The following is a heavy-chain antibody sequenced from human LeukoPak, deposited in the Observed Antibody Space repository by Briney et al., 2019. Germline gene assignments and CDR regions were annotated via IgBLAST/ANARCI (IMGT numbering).Heavy chain of an antibody. V-gene: IGHV1-69*05. D-gene: IGHD2-21*01. CDR2: IIPIFGTA. CDR1: GGTFSSYA. J-gene: IGHJ4*02. Sequence: GASVKVSCKASGGTFSSYAISWVRQAPGQGLEWMGGIIPIFGTANYAQKFQGRVTITTDESTSTAYMELSSLRSDDTAVYYCARDSRSEGIPFDYWGQGTLVTVSS. CDR3: ARDSRSEGIPFDY.